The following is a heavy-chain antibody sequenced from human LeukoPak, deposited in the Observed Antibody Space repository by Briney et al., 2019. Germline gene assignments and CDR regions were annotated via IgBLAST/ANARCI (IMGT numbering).Heavy chain of an antibody. J-gene: IGHJ3*02. CDR3: ARENRDAFDI. CDR1: GGSFSGYY. V-gene: IGHV4-34*01. CDR2: INHSGST. Sequence: SETLSLTCAVYGGSFSGYYWSWIRQPPGEGLEWIGEINHSGSTNYNPSLKSRVTISVDTSKNQFSLKLSSVTAADTAVYYCARENRDAFDIWGQGTMVTVSS. D-gene: IGHD2/OR15-2a*01.